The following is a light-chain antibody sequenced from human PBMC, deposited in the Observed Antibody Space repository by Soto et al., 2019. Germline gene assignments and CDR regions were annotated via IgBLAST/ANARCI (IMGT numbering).Light chain of an antibody. CDR1: QDIGNH. CDR2: AAS. V-gene: IGKV1-17*03. Sequence: DIQMTQSPSAMSASVGDRVTISCRASQDIGNHLAWFQQKPGKVPQRLIYAASSLQTGVPSRFSGSGSGTDFTLTIISLQPEDLATYYCLQHDSFPPTFGQGTRLEIK. J-gene: IGKJ5*01. CDR3: LQHDSFPPT.